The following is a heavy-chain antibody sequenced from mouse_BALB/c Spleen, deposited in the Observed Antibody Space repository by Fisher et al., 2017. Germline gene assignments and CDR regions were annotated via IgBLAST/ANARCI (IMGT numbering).Heavy chain of an antibody. J-gene: IGHJ1*01. D-gene: IGHD2-2*01. Sequence: HKFKGKATLTVDKSSSTAYMQLKSLTSEDSAVYYCARKYGYDWYFDVWGAGTTVTVSS. CDR3: ARKYGYDWYFDV. V-gene: IGHV1-42*01.